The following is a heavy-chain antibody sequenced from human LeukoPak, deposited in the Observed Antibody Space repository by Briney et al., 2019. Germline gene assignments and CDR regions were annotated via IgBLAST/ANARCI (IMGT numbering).Heavy chain of an antibody. V-gene: IGHV3-73*01. Sequence: PGGSLRLSCATSGFTFSGSAMHWVRQASGKGLEWVGLIRTKVNSYATAYAASVKGRFTISRDDSMNTAYLQMNSLKTEDTAVYYCTRLGIPASGTAAFDIWGQGTMVTVSS. CDR2: IRTKVNSYAT. CDR1: GFTFSGSA. D-gene: IGHD6-13*01. J-gene: IGHJ3*02. CDR3: TRLGIPASGTAAFDI.